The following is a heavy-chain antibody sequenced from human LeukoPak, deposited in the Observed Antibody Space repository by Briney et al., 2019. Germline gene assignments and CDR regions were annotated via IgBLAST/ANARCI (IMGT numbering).Heavy chain of an antibody. D-gene: IGHD3-10*01. V-gene: IGHV4-59*01. CDR3: ARDRAPVTLLRGHPGGFDP. CDR1: GGSIRCYY. J-gene: IGHJ5*02. Sequence: SETLSVTRIGTGGSIRCYYWRWIEQPPGKGLEGIGYIYCSGSANYNPSLKSGVTISVVTSRYQFSLKLSSVTAADTAVYYCARDRAPVTLLRGHPGGFDPWGQGTLVTVSS. CDR2: IYCSGSA.